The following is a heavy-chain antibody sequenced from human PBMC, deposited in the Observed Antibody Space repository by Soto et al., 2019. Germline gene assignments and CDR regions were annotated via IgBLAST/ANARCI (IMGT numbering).Heavy chain of an antibody. CDR1: GYSFADYW. V-gene: IGHV5-51*01. CDR2: IYPAYSET. Sequence: GESLKISCLGSGYSFADYWIGWVRQLPGKGLEWMGIIYPAYSETRYSPSFQGHVIISVDKSINTAYLQWSSHKASDTAIYYCACRGDREDTGPTRYWGQGTQVTVSS. J-gene: IGHJ4*02. CDR3: ACRGDREDTGPTRY. D-gene: IGHD6-25*01.